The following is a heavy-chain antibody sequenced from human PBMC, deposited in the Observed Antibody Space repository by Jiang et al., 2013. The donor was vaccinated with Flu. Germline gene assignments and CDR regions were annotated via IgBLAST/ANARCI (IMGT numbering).Heavy chain of an antibody. CDR2: ISGSGDNT. D-gene: IGHD7-27*01. J-gene: IGHJ4*02. V-gene: IGHV3-23*01. Sequence: VQLLESGGGLVQPGGSLRLSCAASGFTFSTYVMSWVRQAPGKGLEWVSRISGSGDNTYYADSVKGRFTVSRDNSKNTLYLQMNSLRAEDTAVYYCATWLTGADWGQGTLVTVSS. CDR1: GFTFSTYV. CDR3: ATWLTGAD.